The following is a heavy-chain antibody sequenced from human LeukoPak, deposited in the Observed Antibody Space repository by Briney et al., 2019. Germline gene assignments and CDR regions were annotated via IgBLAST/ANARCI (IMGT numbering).Heavy chain of an antibody. J-gene: IGHJ4*02. D-gene: IGHD3-9*01. CDR3: ARHLRLVTAFDY. CDR1: GGSISSSNW. Sequence: SETLSLTCAVSGGSISSSNWWSWVRQPPGKGLECIGEIYHSGSTNYNPSLKSRVTISVDKSKNQFSLKLSSVTAADTAVYYCARHLRLVTAFDYWGQGTLVTVSS. CDR2: IYHSGST. V-gene: IGHV4-4*02.